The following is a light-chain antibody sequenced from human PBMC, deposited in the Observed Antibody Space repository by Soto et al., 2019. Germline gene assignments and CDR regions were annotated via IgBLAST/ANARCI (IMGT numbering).Light chain of an antibody. V-gene: IGLV2-14*01. Sequence: QSALTQPASVSGSPGQSITISCAGTSSDVADYKYVSWYQHHPGKAPKLIIYEVSNRASGISNRFSGSKSGNTASLTISGLQAEDEAEYYCSSYTRSNTLIFGGGTKLTVL. CDR1: SSDVADYKY. CDR2: EVS. CDR3: SSYTRSNTLI. J-gene: IGLJ2*01.